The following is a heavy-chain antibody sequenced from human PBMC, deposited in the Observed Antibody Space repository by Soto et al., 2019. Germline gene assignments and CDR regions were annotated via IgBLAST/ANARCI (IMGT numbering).Heavy chain of an antibody. Sequence: AGGSLRLSCAASGFTFSSYAMSWVRQAPGKGLEWVSAISGSGGSTYYADSVKGRFTISRDNSKNTLYLQMNSLRAEDTAVYYYAKDSGYSSSWYPNHFDYWGQGTLVTVSS. CDR2: ISGSGGST. CDR1: GFTFSSYA. D-gene: IGHD6-13*01. J-gene: IGHJ4*02. V-gene: IGHV3-23*01. CDR3: AKDSGYSSSWYPNHFDY.